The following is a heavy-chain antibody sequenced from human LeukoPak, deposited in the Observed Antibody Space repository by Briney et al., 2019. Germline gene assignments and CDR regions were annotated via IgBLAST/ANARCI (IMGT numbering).Heavy chain of an antibody. J-gene: IGHJ4*02. CDR2: ISYDGSNK. CDR3: ARGRSAWYEDY. Sequence: GGSLRLSCVASGFTFSTYPMHWVRQAPGKGLEWVAVISYDGSNKYYADSVKGRFTIPRDNSKNTLYLQMNSLRAEDTAVYYCARGRSAWYEDYWGQGTLVTVSS. CDR1: GFTFSTYP. V-gene: IGHV3-30*04. D-gene: IGHD6-19*01.